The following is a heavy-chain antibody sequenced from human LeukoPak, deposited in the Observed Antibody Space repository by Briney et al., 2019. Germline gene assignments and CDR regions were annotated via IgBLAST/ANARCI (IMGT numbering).Heavy chain of an antibody. CDR2: ITGSSGRT. V-gene: IGHV3-23*01. CDR3: ASHHYYDSSGLDDYFDY. CDR1: GFTFSKYA. Sequence: PGGSLRLSCVASGFTFSKYAMSWVRQAPGKGLEWVSGITGSSGRTFYADSVTGRFTISRDNSKNTLYLQMNSLRAEDTAVYYCASHHYYDSSGLDDYFDYWGQGTLVTVSS. J-gene: IGHJ4*02. D-gene: IGHD3-22*01.